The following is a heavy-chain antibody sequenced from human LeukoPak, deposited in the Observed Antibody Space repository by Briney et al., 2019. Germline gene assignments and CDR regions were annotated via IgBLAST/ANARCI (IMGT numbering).Heavy chain of an antibody. D-gene: IGHD2-2*02. CDR1: GYTFTSYY. CDR3: AKGIVVAPAAIGLSWCDP. CDR2: INPSGGST. V-gene: IGHV1-46*01. J-gene: IGHJ5*02. Sequence: ASVKVSCKASGYTFTSYYMHWVRQAPGQGLEWMGLINPSGGSTSYAQKFQGRVTMTRDTSTSTVYMELSSLRSEDTAVYYCAKGIVVAPAAIGLSWCDPWGQGTLVTVSS.